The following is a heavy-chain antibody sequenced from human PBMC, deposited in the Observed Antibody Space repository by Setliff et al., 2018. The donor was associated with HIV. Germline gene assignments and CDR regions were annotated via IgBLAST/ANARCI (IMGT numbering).Heavy chain of an antibody. CDR1: GYPIIEAYY. Sequence: PSETLFLTCAVSGYPIIEAYYWLWIRQSPTKGLEYIGIIFRGVTTYYNPSLRSRVALSMDTSKNQFSLGLSSVTAADTAVYYCAKEGNSVDNWLDPWGPGTLVTVSS. J-gene: IGHJ5*02. D-gene: IGHD1-26*01. CDR3: AKEGNSVDNWLDP. CDR2: IFRGVTT. V-gene: IGHV4-38-2*02.